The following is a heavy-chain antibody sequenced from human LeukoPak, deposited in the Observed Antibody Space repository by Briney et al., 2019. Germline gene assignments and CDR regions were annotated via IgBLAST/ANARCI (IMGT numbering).Heavy chain of an antibody. V-gene: IGHV3-23*01. CDR2: IRGGGGSA. J-gene: IGHJ3*02. CDR3: ARDPNGDYIGAFDM. D-gene: IGHD4-17*01. Sequence: SGGSLRLSCTASGFTFSVYAMMCVRQARGKGPEWVSAIRGGGGSAFYADSVKGRFTIPRDNSKYTLFLQMNSVRAEDTAVYYCARDPNGDYIGAFDMWGPGTMVTVSS. CDR1: GFTFSVYA.